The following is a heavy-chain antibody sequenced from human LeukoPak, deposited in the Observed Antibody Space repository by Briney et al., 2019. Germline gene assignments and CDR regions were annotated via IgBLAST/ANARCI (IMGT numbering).Heavy chain of an antibody. CDR2: FYSPGNT. CDR3: ARPYTTSTYYFDY. V-gene: IGHV4-39*01. Sequence: SETLSLTCSISGRSVSGTAYYWSWVRQPPGKGLEWIGRFYSPGNTHYNPSLKSRVTISVDTSKNEFSLRLSSVTAADTAVYYCARPYTTSTYYFDYWGQGTLVTVSS. CDR1: GRSVSGTAYY. J-gene: IGHJ4*02. D-gene: IGHD2-2*02.